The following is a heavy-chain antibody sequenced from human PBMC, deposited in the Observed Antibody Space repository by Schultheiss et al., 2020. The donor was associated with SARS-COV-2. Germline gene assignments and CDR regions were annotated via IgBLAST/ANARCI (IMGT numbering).Heavy chain of an antibody. J-gene: IGHJ4*02. CDR1: GFTFDDYA. CDR3: ARDASMAGTYFDY. D-gene: IGHD6-19*01. CDR2: ISWNSGSI. Sequence: GGSLRLSCTASGFTFDDYAMHWVRQAPGKGLEWVSGISWNSGSIGYADSVKGRFTISRDNSKNTLYLQMNSLRAEDTAVYYCARDASMAGTYFDYWGQGTLVTVSS. V-gene: IGHV3-9*01.